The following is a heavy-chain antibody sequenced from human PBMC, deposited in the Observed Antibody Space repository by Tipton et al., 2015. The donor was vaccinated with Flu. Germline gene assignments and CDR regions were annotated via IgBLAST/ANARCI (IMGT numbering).Heavy chain of an antibody. CDR2: VYYSGNS. V-gene: IGHV4-59*05. CDR3: ARLSYYDVDLKNFYFDY. CDR1: SGSINNYY. J-gene: IGHJ4*02. Sequence: TLSLTCTVSSGSINNYYLSWIRQPPGKGLEWIGSVYYSGNSYYNPSLKSRVTISVDTSKSQFSLKLRSVTAADTAVYYCARLSYYDVDLKNFYFDYWGQGALVTVSS. D-gene: IGHD3-10*02.